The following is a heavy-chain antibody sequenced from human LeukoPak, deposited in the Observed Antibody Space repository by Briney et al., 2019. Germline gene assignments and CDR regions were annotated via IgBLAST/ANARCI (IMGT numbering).Heavy chain of an antibody. CDR2: IYHSGST. CDR1: GGSISSGGYS. Sequence: SETLSLTCADSGGSISSGGYSWSWIRQPPGKGLEWIGYIYHSGSTYYNPSLKSRVTISVDRSKNQFSLKLSSVTAADTAVYYCARLLWFGELSSWFDPWGQGTLVTVSS. CDR3: ARLLWFGELSSWFDP. J-gene: IGHJ5*02. D-gene: IGHD3-10*01. V-gene: IGHV4-30-2*01.